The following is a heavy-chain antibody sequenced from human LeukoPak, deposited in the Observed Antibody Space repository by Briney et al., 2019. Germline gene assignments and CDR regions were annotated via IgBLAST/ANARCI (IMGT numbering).Heavy chain of an antibody. V-gene: IGHV4-39*07. Sequence: SETLSLTCTVSGGSISSSSYYWGWIRQPPGKGLEWIGSIYYSGSTYYNPSLKSRVTISVDTSKNQFSLKLSSVTAADTAVYYCARAKYCSSTSCYAKASHQYNWFDPWGQGTLVTVSS. D-gene: IGHD2-2*01. J-gene: IGHJ5*02. CDR3: ARAKYCSSTSCYAKASHQYNWFDP. CDR1: GGSISSSSYY. CDR2: IYYSGST.